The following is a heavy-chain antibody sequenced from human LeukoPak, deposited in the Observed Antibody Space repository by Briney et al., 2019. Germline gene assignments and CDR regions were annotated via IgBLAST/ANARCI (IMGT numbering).Heavy chain of an antibody. Sequence: GGSLRLSCAASGFTFSSYGMHWVRQAPGKGLEWVAVISYDGSNKYYADSVKGRFTISRDNSKNTLYLQMNSLRAEDTAVYYCAKDGAGAAAGTGMDVWGKGTTVTVSS. D-gene: IGHD6-13*01. CDR1: GFTFSSYG. CDR3: AKDGAGAAAGTGMDV. CDR2: ISYDGSNK. J-gene: IGHJ6*04. V-gene: IGHV3-30*18.